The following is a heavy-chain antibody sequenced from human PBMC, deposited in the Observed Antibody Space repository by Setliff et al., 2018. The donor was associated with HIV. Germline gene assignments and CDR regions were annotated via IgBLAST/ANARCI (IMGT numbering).Heavy chain of an antibody. D-gene: IGHD5-12*01. V-gene: IGHV3-21*01. Sequence: GGSLRLSCAASGFAFDNYCMTWVRQAPGKGLEWVSAIGGSTGSTYYADSVKGRFTISRDNAKNSLYLQMNGLRAEDTAVYYCARAGRYGAETDYWGQGTLVTVSS. CDR1: GFAFDNYC. CDR3: ARAGRYGAETDY. J-gene: IGHJ4*02. CDR2: IGGSTGST.